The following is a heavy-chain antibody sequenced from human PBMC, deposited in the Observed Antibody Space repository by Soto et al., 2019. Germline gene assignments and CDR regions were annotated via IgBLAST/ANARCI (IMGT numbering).Heavy chain of an antibody. J-gene: IGHJ2*01. Sequence: QVQLVQSGAEVRKPGASVKVSCTASGYSFPNHGITWVRQPPGQGLEWMGWISRNNGDTKYAQKVQGRDTMTTDTSTSTGCRELWNLSYDDTAVYYCARVYSYGSHWFFDLWGRGTLVTVSS. D-gene: IGHD5-18*01. V-gene: IGHV1-18*04. CDR1: GYSFPNHG. CDR2: ISRNNGDT. CDR3: ARVYSYGSHWFFDL.